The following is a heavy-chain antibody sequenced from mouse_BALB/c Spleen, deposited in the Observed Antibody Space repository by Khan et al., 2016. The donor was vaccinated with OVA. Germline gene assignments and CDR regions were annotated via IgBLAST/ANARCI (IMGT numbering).Heavy chain of an antibody. Sequence: QVQLKQSGAELARPGASVKLSCKASGYTFTDYYINWVKQRTGQGLEGIGEISPGRGDIYYNERFKGKATLTADKSSSPAYMQLSSLTSEASAVYFCARRNYFGYTFAYGGQGTLVTVSA. J-gene: IGHJ3*01. V-gene: IGHV1-77*01. D-gene: IGHD1-2*01. CDR1: GYTFTDYY. CDR3: ARRNYFGYTFAY. CDR2: ISPGRGDI.